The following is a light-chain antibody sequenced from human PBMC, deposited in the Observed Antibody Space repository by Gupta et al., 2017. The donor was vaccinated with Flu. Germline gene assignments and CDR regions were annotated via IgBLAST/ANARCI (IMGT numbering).Light chain of an antibody. Sequence: SIGDNLVYWYQQKAGQAPELVVYRDSGRPSGIPDRLSGSNSGTSATLTIGGVGSEDEADYYCAVWDAGTDPLLFGGGTKLTVL. J-gene: IGLJ2*01. CDR3: AVWDAGTDPLL. V-gene: IGLV3-21*02. CDR2: RDS. CDR1: SIGDNL.